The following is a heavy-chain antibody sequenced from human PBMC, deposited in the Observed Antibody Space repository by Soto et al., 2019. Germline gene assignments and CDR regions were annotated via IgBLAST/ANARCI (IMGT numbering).Heavy chain of an antibody. CDR1: GFTFSSYA. Sequence: EVQLLDSGGGLVQPGGSLRLSCAASGFTFSSYAMSWVRQAPGKGLEWVSAISGSGGSTYYADSVKGRFTISRDNSKNTLYLQMNGLRAEDTAVYYCAKSGGVVVVAATPVQHWGQGTLVTVSS. V-gene: IGHV3-23*01. CDR2: ISGSGGST. D-gene: IGHD2-15*01. CDR3: AKSGGVVVVAATPVQH. J-gene: IGHJ1*01.